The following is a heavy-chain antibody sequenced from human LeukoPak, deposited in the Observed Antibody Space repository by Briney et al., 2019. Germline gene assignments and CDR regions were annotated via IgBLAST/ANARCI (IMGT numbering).Heavy chain of an antibody. CDR1: GFIFKTYC. Sequence: GGSLRLSSAASGFIFKTYCMSWVRQAPGKGLEWLSYITSNSNDKYYADSVKGRFTISRDNAKDSLHLQMDSLRDEDTAVYYCARYYDRSGFYRDAFDLWGQGTMVTVSS. D-gene: IGHD3-22*01. V-gene: IGHV3-48*02. CDR3: ARYYDRSGFYRDAFDL. CDR2: ITSNSNDK. J-gene: IGHJ3*01.